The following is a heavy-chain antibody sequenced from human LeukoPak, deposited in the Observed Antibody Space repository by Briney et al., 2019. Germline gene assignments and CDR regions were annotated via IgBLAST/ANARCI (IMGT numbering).Heavy chain of an antibody. V-gene: IGHV4-30-4*08. CDR3: AREAFLTNWFDP. D-gene: IGHD2/OR15-2a*01. J-gene: IGHJ5*02. CDR2: IYYSGST. Sequence: PSETLSLTCTVSGGSISSGDYYWSWIRQPPGTGLEWIGYIYYSGSTYYNPSLKSRVTISVDTSKNQFSLKLSSVTAADTAVCYCAREAFLTNWFDPWGQGTLVTVSS. CDR1: GGSISSGDYY.